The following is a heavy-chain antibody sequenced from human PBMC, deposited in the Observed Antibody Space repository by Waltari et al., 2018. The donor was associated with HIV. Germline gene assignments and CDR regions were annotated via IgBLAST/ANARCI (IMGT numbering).Heavy chain of an antibody. CDR2: RNPNTGDT. CDR3: ARVRRPSGSYYLSY. Sequence: QAQLVQSGAEEKKSGASVKVSCTYPRYTLTSKYLYRVRQAPGKGLEWMGLRNPNTGDTAYAQKFQGRVTMTMNTSMSTAYMELSSLRSDDTAVYYCARVRRPSGSYYLSYWGQGTLVTVSS. J-gene: IGHJ4*02. CDR1: RYTLTSKY. V-gene: IGHV1-8*02. D-gene: IGHD1-26*01.